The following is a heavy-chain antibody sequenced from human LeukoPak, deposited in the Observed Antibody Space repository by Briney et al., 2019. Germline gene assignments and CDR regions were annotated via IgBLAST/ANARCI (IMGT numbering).Heavy chain of an antibody. Sequence: ASVKVSCKASGYTFTSYGISWVRQAPGQGLEWMGWISAYNGNTNYAQKLQGRVTMTTDTSTSTAYMELRSLRSDDTPVYSCARVPLYCSGGSPYAFPSYSSGMAVWGKGPTVTVPS. CDR1: GYTFTSYG. V-gene: IGHV1-18*04. J-gene: IGHJ6*04. CDR3: ARVPLYCSGGSPYAFPSYSSGMAV. D-gene: IGHD2-15*01. CDR2: ISAYNGNT.